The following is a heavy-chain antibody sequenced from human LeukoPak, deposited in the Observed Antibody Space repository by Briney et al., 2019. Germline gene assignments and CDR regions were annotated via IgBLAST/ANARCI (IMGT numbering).Heavy chain of an antibody. Sequence: SETLSLTCTVSGGSISSSSYYWGWIRQPPGKGLEWIGSIYYSGSTYYNPSLKSRVTISVDTSKNQFSLKLSSVTAADTAVYYCARVAKDAFDIWGQGTMVTVSS. J-gene: IGHJ3*02. CDR3: ARVAKDAFDI. CDR2: IYYSGST. CDR1: GGSISSSSYY. V-gene: IGHV4-39*07.